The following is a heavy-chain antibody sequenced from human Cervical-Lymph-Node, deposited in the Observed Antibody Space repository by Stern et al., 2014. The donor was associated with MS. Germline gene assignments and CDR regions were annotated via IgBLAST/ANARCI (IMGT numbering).Heavy chain of an antibody. Sequence: QMQLVQSGAEVKKPGASVKVSCKASGYTFTSYDINWVRQATGQGLEWMGWMNPNSGDTGYGQKFQGRVTMTRNTSISTAYMELRSLRSDDTGVYYCARGRVDLIRALGIWGQGTMVTVSS. CDR2: MNPNSGDT. V-gene: IGHV1-8*01. J-gene: IGHJ3*02. D-gene: IGHD3-16*01. CDR1: GYTFTSYD. CDR3: ARGRVDLIRALGI.